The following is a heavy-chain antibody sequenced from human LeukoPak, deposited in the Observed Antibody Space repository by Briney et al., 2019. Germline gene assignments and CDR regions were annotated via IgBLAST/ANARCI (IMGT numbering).Heavy chain of an antibody. CDR2: INPNSGGT. CDR3: ARSPPNDYGDYDWFDP. V-gene: IGHV1-2*02. CDR1: GYTFTGYY. D-gene: IGHD4-17*01. J-gene: IGHJ5*02. Sequence: ASVKVSCKASGYTFTGYYMHWVRQAPGQGLEWMGWINPNSGGTNYAQKFQGRVTMTRDTSISTAYMELSRLRSDDTAVYYCARSPPNDYGDYDWFDPWGQGTLVTVSS.